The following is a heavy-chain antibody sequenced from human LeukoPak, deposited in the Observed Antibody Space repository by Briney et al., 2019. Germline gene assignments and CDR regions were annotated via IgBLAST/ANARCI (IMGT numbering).Heavy chain of an antibody. D-gene: IGHD6-13*01. CDR1: GFTVSSNY. V-gene: IGHV3-53*01. J-gene: IGHJ6*02. CDR3: ARPYGDSSSWTYYYYGMDV. Sequence: GGSLRLSCAASGFTVSSNYMSWVRQAPGKGLEWVSVIYSGGSTYYADSVKGRFTISRDNSMNTLYLQMNSLRAEDTAVYYCARPYGDSSSWTYYYYGMDVWGQGTTVTVSS. CDR2: IYSGGST.